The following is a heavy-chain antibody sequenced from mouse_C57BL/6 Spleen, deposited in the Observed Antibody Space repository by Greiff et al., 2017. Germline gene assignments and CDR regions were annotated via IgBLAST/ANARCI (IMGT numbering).Heavy chain of an antibody. CDR1: GYTFTSYG. CDR2: IYIGNGYT. CDR3: ARGGWLLQAPYAMDY. J-gene: IGHJ4*01. Sequence: VQLKESGAELVRPGSSVKMSCKTSGYTFTSYGINWVKQRPGQGLEWIGYIYIGNGYTEYNEKFKGKATLTSDTSSSTAYMQLSSLTSEDSAIYFCARGGWLLQAPYAMDYWGQGTSVTVSS. D-gene: IGHD2-3*01. V-gene: IGHV1-58*01.